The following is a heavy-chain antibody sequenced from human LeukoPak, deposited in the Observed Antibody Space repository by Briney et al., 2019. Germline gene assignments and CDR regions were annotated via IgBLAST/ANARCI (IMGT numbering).Heavy chain of an antibody. J-gene: IGHJ5*02. Sequence: SETLSLNSTVSAGSISSYYWSWIRHPPGQGLVGIGNLYYSGSTNYTHSLKSRVTMSGDMSKSQFYLKLSCVTAADTAVYYCARDKAPWFGGSWFDPWGQGTLVTVSS. CDR1: AGSISSYY. V-gene: IGHV4-59*01. CDR2: LYYSGST. D-gene: IGHD3-10*01. CDR3: ARDKAPWFGGSWFDP.